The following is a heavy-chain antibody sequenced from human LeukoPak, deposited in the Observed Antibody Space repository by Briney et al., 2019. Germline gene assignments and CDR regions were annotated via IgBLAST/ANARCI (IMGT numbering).Heavy chain of an antibody. CDR1: GFTFNSYT. D-gene: IGHD1-26*01. J-gene: IGHJ4*02. CDR3: ARGGIVGARGKGFDH. V-gene: IGHV3-30-3*01. Sequence: GGSLRLSCAASGFTFNSYTIHWVRQAPGKGLEWVALILYDGSRQYYADSVKGRFTISRDNSKNTLYLQMNGLSTEDTALYYCARGGIVGARGKGFDHWGQGALVTVSS. CDR2: ILYDGSRQ.